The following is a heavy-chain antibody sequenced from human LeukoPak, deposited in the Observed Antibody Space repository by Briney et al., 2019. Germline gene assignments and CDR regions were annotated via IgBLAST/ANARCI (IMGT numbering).Heavy chain of an antibody. J-gene: IGHJ4*02. D-gene: IGHD4-23*01. CDR3: ARDIRDYGGNLPSDY. V-gene: IGHV1-69*04. CDR2: IIPILGIA. CDR1: GGTFSSYT. Sequence: ASVKVSCKASGGTFSSYTISWVRQAPGQGLEWMGRIIPILGIANYAQKFQGRVTITADKSTSTAYMELSSLRSEGTAVYYCARDIRDYGGNLPSDYWGQGTLVTVSS.